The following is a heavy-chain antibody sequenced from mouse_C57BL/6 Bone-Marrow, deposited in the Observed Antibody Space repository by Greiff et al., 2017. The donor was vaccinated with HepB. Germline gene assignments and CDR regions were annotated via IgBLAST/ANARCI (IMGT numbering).Heavy chain of an antibody. J-gene: IGHJ1*03. V-gene: IGHV3-6*01. D-gene: IGHD1-1*01. Sequence: VQLQQSGPGLVKPSQSLSLTCSVTGYSITSGYYWNWIRQFPGTKLEWMGYISYDGSNNYNPSLKNRIAITRDTSKNQFFLKLNSVTTEDTATYYCARGGFITTVVDWYFDVWGTGTTVTVSS. CDR3: ARGGFITTVVDWYFDV. CDR2: ISYDGSN. CDR1: GYSITSGYY.